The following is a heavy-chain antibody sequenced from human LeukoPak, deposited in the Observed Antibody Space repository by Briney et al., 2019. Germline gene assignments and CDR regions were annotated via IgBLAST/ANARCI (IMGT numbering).Heavy chain of an antibody. V-gene: IGHV4-59*12. CDR2: IYNSGST. D-gene: IGHD1-26*01. Sequence: PSETLSLTCTVSGGSISIYYWSWVRQPPGKGLEWIGYIYNSGSTDYNPSLKSRVTISVDTSKNQFSLKLSSVTAADTAVYYCAASGSYYVRLYYFDYWGQGTLVTVSS. J-gene: IGHJ4*02. CDR3: AASGSYYVRLYYFDY. CDR1: GGSISIYY.